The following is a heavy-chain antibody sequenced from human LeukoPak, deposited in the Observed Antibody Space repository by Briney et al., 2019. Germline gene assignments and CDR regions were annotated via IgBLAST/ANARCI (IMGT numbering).Heavy chain of an antibody. Sequence: GGSLRLSCAASGFPFSSYGMSWVRQAPGKGLEWVSAISGSGGSTYYADSVKGRFTISRDNSKNTLYLQMNSLRAKDTAVYYCAKVFDDSSGYYYLSIWGDHFDYWGQGTLVTVSS. CDR1: GFPFSSYG. CDR3: AKVFDDSSGYYYLSIWGDHFDY. J-gene: IGHJ4*02. V-gene: IGHV3-23*01. D-gene: IGHD3-22*01. CDR2: ISGSGGST.